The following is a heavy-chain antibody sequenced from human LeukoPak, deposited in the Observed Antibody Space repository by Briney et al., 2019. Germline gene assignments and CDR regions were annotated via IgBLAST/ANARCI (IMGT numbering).Heavy chain of an antibody. D-gene: IGHD3-9*01. CDR1: GGSFRGYY. J-gene: IGHJ4*02. V-gene: IGHV4-34*01. Sequence: PSETLSLTCAVYGGSFRGYYWSWIRQPPGKGLEGIGSIYYSGSTYYNPSLKSRVTISVDTSKNQFSLKLSSVTAADTAVYYCARDFDWLFGFDYWGQGTLVTVSS. CDR3: ARDFDWLFGFDY. CDR2: IYYSGST.